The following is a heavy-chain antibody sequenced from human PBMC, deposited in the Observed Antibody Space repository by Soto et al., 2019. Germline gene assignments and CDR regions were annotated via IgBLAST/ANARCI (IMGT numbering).Heavy chain of an antibody. D-gene: IGHD6-19*01. CDR2: IYSSGST. Sequence: QVQLQESGPGLVKSSETLSLTCTVSGGSITGYYWSWIRQPPGKGLEWIGYIYSSGSTNYSPSLKSRLTVSVDTSKSQFSLKLTSITAADTAVYYCARGRFEVAGQLDSWGQGTLVTVSS. V-gene: IGHV4-59*01. CDR1: GGSITGYY. CDR3: ARGRFEVAGQLDS. J-gene: IGHJ4*02.